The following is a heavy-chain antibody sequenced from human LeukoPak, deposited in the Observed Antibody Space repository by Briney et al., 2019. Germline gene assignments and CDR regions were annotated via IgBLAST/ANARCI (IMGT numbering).Heavy chain of an antibody. CDR2: INPSGGST. J-gene: IGHJ6*04. CDR1: GYTFTSYY. V-gene: IGHV1-46*01. D-gene: IGHD2-2*01. CDR3: ARDRQEYQLLSDYYGMDV. Sequence: ASVKVSCKASGYTFTSYYMHWGRQAPGQGLEWMGIINPSGGSTSYAQKFQGRVTMTRDTSTSTVYMELSSLRSEDTAVYYCARDRQEYQLLSDYYGMDVWSKGTTVTVSS.